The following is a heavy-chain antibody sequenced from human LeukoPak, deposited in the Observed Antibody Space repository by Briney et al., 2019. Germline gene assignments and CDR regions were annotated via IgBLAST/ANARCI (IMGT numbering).Heavy chain of an antibody. J-gene: IGHJ3*02. CDR2: INPNSGGT. V-gene: IGHV1-2*02. Sequence: PGASVKVSCKASGYTFTGYYMHWVRQAPGQGLEWMGWINPNSGGTNYAQKFQGRVTMTRDTSISTAYMELSRLRSDDTAVYYCARVSGRWLQFNAFDIWGQGTMVTVSS. CDR3: ARVSGRWLQFNAFDI. CDR1: GYTFTGYY. D-gene: IGHD5-24*01.